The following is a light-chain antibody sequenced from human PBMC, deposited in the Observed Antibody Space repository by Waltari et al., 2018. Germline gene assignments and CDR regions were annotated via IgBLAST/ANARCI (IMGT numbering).Light chain of an antibody. Sequence: QSGPTQPPSVSGSPGQTVTISCTGTKNDVGGFNYVSWYRQHPGKAPKVLIYGVTSRPSGVSNRFSGSKSGNTASLTISGLQAEDEADYYCCSYATTNTFLFGGGTRLTVL. CDR2: GVT. J-gene: IGLJ7*01. V-gene: IGLV2-14*03. CDR3: CSYATTNTFL. CDR1: KNDVGGFNY.